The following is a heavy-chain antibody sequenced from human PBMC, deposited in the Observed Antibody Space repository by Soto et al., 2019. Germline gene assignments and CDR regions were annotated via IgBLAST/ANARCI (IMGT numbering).Heavy chain of an antibody. CDR1: GFTFRGDA. CDR2: ISGSGEMT. J-gene: IGHJ4*02. V-gene: IGHV3-23*01. CDR3: ARSEMTYNWND. Sequence: PGGSLRLSCAASGFTFRGDAMSWVRQAPGKGLEWVSSISGSGEMTHYADSVKGRFTISRDNAKNTLYLQMESLRAEATPLYYCARSEMTYNWNDWGQGALVTVSS. D-gene: IGHD1-20*01.